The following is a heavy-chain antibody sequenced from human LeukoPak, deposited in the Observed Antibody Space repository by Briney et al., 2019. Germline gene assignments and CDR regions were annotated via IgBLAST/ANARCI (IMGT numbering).Heavy chain of an antibody. CDR1: GGSISSTKTC. CDR2: ICYTGNT. J-gene: IGHJ5*02. V-gene: IGHV4-39*01. Sequence: KPSETLSLTCAVSGGSISSTKTCGDWIRQPPGKGMEWIGTICYTGNTYYKPTLKSRVTISVDSSKNQFSLKLNSLIAADTAVYYCARRVPHSDFLDAWGQGTLVTVSS. D-gene: IGHD3-3*01. CDR3: ARRVPHSDFLDA.